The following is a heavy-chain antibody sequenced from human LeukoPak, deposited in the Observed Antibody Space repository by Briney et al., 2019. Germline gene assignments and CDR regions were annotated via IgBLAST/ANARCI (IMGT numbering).Heavy chain of an antibody. CDR3: ATGVVAATDNWFDP. D-gene: IGHD2-15*01. CDR2: ISYDGSNK. Sequence: GGSLRLSCAASGFTFSSYGMHWVRQAPGKGLEWVAVISYDGSNKYYADSVKGRFTISRDNSKNTLYLQMNSLRAEDTAVYYCATGVVAATDNWFDPWGQGTLVTVSS. J-gene: IGHJ5*02. CDR1: GFTFSSYG. V-gene: IGHV3-30*03.